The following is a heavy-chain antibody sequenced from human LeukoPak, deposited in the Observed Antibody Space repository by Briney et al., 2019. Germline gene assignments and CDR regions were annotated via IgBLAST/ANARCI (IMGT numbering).Heavy chain of an antibody. V-gene: IGHV3-7*02. CDR3: AARIAVEA. J-gene: IGHJ5*02. CDR2: INHDGSEK. D-gene: IGHD6-19*01. Sequence: GGSLRLSCAASGFTFSSYWMGWVRQASGKGLEWVATINHDGSEKYHVESVKGRFTISRDNAKNSLYLQMNSLRAEDTAVYYCAARIAVEAWGQVTLVTVSS. CDR1: GFTFSSYW.